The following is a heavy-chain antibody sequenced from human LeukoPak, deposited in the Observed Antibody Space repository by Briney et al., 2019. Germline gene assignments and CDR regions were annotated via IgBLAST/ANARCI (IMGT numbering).Heavy chain of an antibody. CDR1: GGTFSSYA. CDR2: VNPNSGNT. J-gene: IGHJ4*02. D-gene: IGHD5-18*01. Sequence: ASVKVSCKPSGGTFSSYAINWVRQATGQGLEWMGWVNPNSGNTGYAQKFQGRVTITRNTSISTAYMELSSLRSEDTAVYYCARAGQYSYGQIDYWGQGTLVTVSS. V-gene: IGHV1-8*03. CDR3: ARAGQYSYGQIDY.